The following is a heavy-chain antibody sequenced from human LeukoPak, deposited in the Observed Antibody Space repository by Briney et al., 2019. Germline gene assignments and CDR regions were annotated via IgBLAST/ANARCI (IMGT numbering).Heavy chain of an antibody. J-gene: IGHJ4*02. CDR3: AKDRHSSGWYKSLPFDY. CDR1: GFTFSSYG. D-gene: IGHD6-19*01. Sequence: PGGSLRLSCAAPGFTFSSYGMHWVRQAPGKGLEWVAVISYDGSNKYYADSVKGRFTIFRDNSKNTLYLQMNSLRAEDTAVYYCAKDRHSSGWYKSLPFDYWGQGTLVTVSS. V-gene: IGHV3-30*18. CDR2: ISYDGSNK.